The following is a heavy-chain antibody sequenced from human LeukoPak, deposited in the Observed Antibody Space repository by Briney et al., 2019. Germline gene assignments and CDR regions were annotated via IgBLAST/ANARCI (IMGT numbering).Heavy chain of an antibody. D-gene: IGHD3-22*01. CDR1: GFTFSSYA. CDR3: ARDYATYYDSSGWGFSY. Sequence: SGGSLRLSCAASGFTFSSYAMHWVRQAPGKGLEWVAVISYDGSNKYYADSVKGRFTISRDNSKNTLYLQMNSLRAEDTAVYYCARDYATYYDSSGWGFSYWGQGTLVTVSS. J-gene: IGHJ4*02. CDR2: ISYDGSNK. V-gene: IGHV3-30-3*01.